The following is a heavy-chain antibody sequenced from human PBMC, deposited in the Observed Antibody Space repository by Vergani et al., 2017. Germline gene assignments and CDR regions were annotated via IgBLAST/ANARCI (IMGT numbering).Heavy chain of an antibody. D-gene: IGHD1-26*01. V-gene: IGHV3-21*01. CDR3: AKVAGSYDYYYYMDV. CDR2: ISSSSSYI. CDR1: GFTFSSYS. Sequence: VQLVESGGGLVQPGGSLRLSCAASGFTFSSYSMNWVRQAPGKGLEWVSSISSSSSYIYYADSVKGRFTISRDNAKNSLYLQMNSLRAEDTAVYYCAKVAGSYDYYYYMDVWGKGTTVTVSS. J-gene: IGHJ6*03.